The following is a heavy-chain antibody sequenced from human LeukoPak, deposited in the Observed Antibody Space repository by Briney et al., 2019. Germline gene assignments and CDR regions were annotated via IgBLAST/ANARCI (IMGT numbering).Heavy chain of an antibody. D-gene: IGHD2-15*01. J-gene: IGHJ4*02. V-gene: IGHV3-11*04. CDR1: GFTFSDYY. Sequence: GGSLRLSCAASGFTFSDYYMSWIRQAPGKGLEWVSYISSSGSTIYYADSVKGRFTISRDNAKNSLYLQMNSLRAEDTAVYYCARDEIDGATHFDYWGQGTLVTVSS. CDR3: ARDEIDGATHFDY. CDR2: ISSSGSTI.